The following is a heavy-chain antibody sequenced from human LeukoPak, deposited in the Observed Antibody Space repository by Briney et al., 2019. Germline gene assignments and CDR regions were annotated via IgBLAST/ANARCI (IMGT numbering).Heavy chain of an antibody. CDR3: AIPSGFTNDAFDI. V-gene: IGHV1-69*13. J-gene: IGHJ3*02. CDR1: GGAFSSYA. CDR2: IIPIFGTA. Sequence: SVKVSCKASGGAFSSYAISWVRQAPGQGLEWMGGIIPIFGTANYAQKFQGRVTITADESTSTAYMELSSLRSEDTAVYYCAIPSGFTNDAFDIWGQGTMVTVSS. D-gene: IGHD2-2*01.